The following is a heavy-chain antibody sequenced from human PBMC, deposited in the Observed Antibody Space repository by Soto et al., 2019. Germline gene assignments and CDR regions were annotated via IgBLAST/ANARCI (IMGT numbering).Heavy chain of an antibody. CDR1: GFTFSSYG. V-gene: IGHV3-30*18. CDR3: AKDRSNYEIAAAGYFDY. Sequence: QVQLVESGGGVVQPGRSLRLSCAASGFTFSSYGMHWVRQAPGKGLEWVAVISYDGSNKYYADSVKGRFTISRDNCKNTLYLQMNSLRAEDTAVYYCAKDRSNYEIAAAGYFDYWGQGTLDTVSS. D-gene: IGHD6-13*01. J-gene: IGHJ4*02. CDR2: ISYDGSNK.